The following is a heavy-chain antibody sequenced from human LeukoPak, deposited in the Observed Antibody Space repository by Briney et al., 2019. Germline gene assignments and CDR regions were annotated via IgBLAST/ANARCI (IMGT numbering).Heavy chain of an antibody. CDR2: IRYDGSNK. D-gene: IGHD3-3*01. CDR1: GFTFSSYG. Sequence: GGSLRLSCAASGFTFSSYGMHWVRQAPGKGLGWVAFIRYDGSNKYYADSVKGRFTISRDNSKNTLYLQMNSLRAEDTAVYYCAKDNEYDFWSGYDYYYYYMDVWGKGTTVTVSS. V-gene: IGHV3-30*02. J-gene: IGHJ6*03. CDR3: AKDNEYDFWSGYDYYYYYMDV.